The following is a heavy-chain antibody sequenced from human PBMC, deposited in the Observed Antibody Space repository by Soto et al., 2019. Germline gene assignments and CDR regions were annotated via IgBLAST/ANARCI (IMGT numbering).Heavy chain of an antibody. CDR1: GYTFTSYY. Sequence: ASVKVSCKASGYTFTSYYMHWVRQAPRQGLEWMGIINHSGGSTSYAQKFQGRGTMTRDTSTSKVYMELSSLRSEDTAVYYCARDQWRTTRVYYFDYWGQGTLVTVSS. V-gene: IGHV1-46*01. J-gene: IGHJ4*02. D-gene: IGHD6-13*01. CDR3: ARDQWRTTRVYYFDY. CDR2: INHSGGST.